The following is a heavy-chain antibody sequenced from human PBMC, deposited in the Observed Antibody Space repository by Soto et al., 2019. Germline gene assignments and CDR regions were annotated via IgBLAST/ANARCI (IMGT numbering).Heavy chain of an antibody. Sequence: QAQLVESGGGVVQPGRSLRLSCEASGFTFSSYGMHWVRQAPGKGLEWVAVIWYDGSNKYYADSVKGRFTISRDNSKNTLDLQMTSLRAEDTAVYYCARVAPVIRLLEWARPGWSDGMDVWGQGTTVTVSS. CDR2: IWYDGSNK. D-gene: IGHD3-3*01. CDR3: ARVAPVIRLLEWARPGWSDGMDV. J-gene: IGHJ6*02. CDR1: GFTFSSYG. V-gene: IGHV3-33*01.